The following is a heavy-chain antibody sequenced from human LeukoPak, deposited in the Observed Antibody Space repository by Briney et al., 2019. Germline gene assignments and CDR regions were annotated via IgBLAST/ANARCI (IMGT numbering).Heavy chain of an antibody. D-gene: IGHD6-13*01. J-gene: IGHJ5*02. CDR3: ARDCIAAAGTSGFDP. V-gene: IGHV4-59*01. Sequence: PSETLSLTCTVSGGSISSYYWSWIRQPPGKGLEWIGYIYYSGSTNYNPSLKSRVTISVDTSKNQFSLKLSSVTAADTAVYYCARDCIAAAGTSGFDPWGQGTLVTVSS. CDR1: GGSISSYY. CDR2: IYYSGST.